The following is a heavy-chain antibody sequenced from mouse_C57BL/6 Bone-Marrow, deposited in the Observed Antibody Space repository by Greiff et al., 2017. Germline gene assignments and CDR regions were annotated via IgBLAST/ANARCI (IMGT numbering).Heavy chain of an antibody. V-gene: IGHV1-81*01. D-gene: IGHD2-3*01. CDR1: GYTFTSYG. CDR2: LYPRSGNT. CDR3: AIDGYYPYYFDY. Sequence: SGAELARPGASVKLSCKASGYTFTSYGISWVKQRTGQGLVWLGDLYPRSGNTNYNKKFKGKATLTADKSSRTAYMELRSLTSEDYAVYFCAIDGYYPYYFDYWGQGTTLTVSS. J-gene: IGHJ2*01.